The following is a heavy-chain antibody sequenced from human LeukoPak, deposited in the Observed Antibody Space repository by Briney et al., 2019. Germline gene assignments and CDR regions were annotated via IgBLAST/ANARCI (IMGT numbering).Heavy chain of an antibody. D-gene: IGHD1-26*01. V-gene: IGHV3-21*01. CDR3: ARESSGSYYNWFDP. CDR1: GFTFSSYS. Sequence: GGSLRLSCAASGFTFSSYSMNWVRQAPGKGLEWVSSISSSSSYIYYADSVKGRFTISRDNAKNSLYLQMNSLRAEDTAVYYCARESSGSYYNWFDPWGQGTLVTVSS. CDR2: ISSSSSYI. J-gene: IGHJ5*02.